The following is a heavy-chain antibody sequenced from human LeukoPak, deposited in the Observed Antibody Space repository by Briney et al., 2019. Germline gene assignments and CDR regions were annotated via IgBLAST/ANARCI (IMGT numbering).Heavy chain of an antibody. CDR1: GFTFSSYA. D-gene: IGHD4-23*01. V-gene: IGHV3-23*01. CDR3: AKALLDYGGNSDFDY. Sequence: GGSLRLSCAASGFTFSSYAMSWVRQAPGKGLEWVSAISGGGGSTYYADSVKGRFTISRDNSKNTLYLQMNSLRAEDTAVYYCAKALLDYGGNSDFDYWGQGTLVTVSS. J-gene: IGHJ4*02. CDR2: ISGGGGST.